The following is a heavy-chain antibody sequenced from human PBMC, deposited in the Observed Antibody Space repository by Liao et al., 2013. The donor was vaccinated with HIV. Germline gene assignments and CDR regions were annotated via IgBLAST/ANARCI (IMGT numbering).Heavy chain of an antibody. Sequence: QLQLQESGPGLVKPSETLSLTCTVSGGSISSSSYYWGWIRQPPGKGLEWIGSIYYSGSTYYNPSLKSRVTISVDTSKNQFSLKLSSVTAADTAVYYCARAYYYDSSGYSTFDYWGQGTLVTVSS. CDR1: GGSISSSSYY. CDR2: IYYSGST. V-gene: IGHV4-39*07. CDR3: ARAYYYDSSGYSTFDY. J-gene: IGHJ4*02. D-gene: IGHD3-22*01.